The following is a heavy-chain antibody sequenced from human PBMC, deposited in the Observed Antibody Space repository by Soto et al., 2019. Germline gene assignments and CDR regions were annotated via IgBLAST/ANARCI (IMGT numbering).Heavy chain of an antibody. Sequence: SETLSLTCTVSGGSISSGDYYWSWIRQPPGKGLEWIGYIYSSGSTYYNPSLKSRVTISVDTSMNQFSLRLSSVTAADTAVYYCARLNGYCVSTGCHGYYGMDVWGQGTTVTVSS. J-gene: IGHJ6*02. CDR3: ARLNGYCVSTGCHGYYGMDV. V-gene: IGHV4-30-4*01. D-gene: IGHD2-2*03. CDR2: IYSSGST. CDR1: GGSISSGDYY.